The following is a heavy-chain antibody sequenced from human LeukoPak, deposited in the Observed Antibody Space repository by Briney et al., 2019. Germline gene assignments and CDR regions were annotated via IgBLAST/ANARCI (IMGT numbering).Heavy chain of an antibody. Sequence: TSQTLSLTCTVSGGSISSGGYSWSWIRQPPGKGLEWIGYIYHSGSTYYNPSLKSRVTISVDRSKNQFSLKLSSVTAADTAVYYCARAECSSTSCYELDYWGQGTLVTVSS. V-gene: IGHV4-30-2*01. CDR1: GGSISSGGYS. J-gene: IGHJ4*02. CDR2: IYHSGST. D-gene: IGHD2-2*01. CDR3: ARAECSSTSCYELDY.